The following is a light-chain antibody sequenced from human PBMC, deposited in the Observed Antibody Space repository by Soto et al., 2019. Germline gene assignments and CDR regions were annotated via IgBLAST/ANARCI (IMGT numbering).Light chain of an antibody. V-gene: IGKV2-28*01. J-gene: IGKJ4*01. Sequence: DILMTQSPLSLPVTPGEPASISCRSNQSLLHSNGYNYLDWYLQKPGQSPQVLIYLGSNRAAGVPGRFRGSGSGTDFTLTISRREAEDVGVSYCMQVLQTPRLTFGGGTKVEIK. CDR1: QSLLHSNGYNY. CDR2: LGS. CDR3: MQVLQTPRLT.